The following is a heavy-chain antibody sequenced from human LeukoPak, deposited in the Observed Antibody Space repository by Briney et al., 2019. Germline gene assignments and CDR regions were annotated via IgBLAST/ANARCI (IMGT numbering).Heavy chain of an antibody. D-gene: IGHD2-2*01. J-gene: IGHJ4*02. V-gene: IGHV3-30*02. Sequence: GGSLRLSCAASGFTFSSYGMHWVRQAPGKGLEWVAFIRYDGSNKYYADSVKGRFTISRDNSKNTLYLQMNSLRSEDTAVYYCASRYCSSTSCYGTLDYWGQGTLVTVSS. CDR2: IRYDGSNK. CDR3: ASRYCSSTSCYGTLDY. CDR1: GFTFSSYG.